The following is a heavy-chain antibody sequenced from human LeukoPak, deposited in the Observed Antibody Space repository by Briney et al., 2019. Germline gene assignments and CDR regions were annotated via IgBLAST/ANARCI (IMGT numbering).Heavy chain of an antibody. Sequence: PGGSLRLSCAASGFTFSSYSMNWVRQAPGKGLEWVSPISSNSIYVFYADSMKGRFTISRDNAKNSLSLKMNSLRAEDTAVYYCARDQVDRIWYFDYWGQGTLVTVSS. J-gene: IGHJ4*02. D-gene: IGHD1-14*01. CDR3: ARDQVDRIWYFDY. CDR1: GFTFSSYS. V-gene: IGHV3-21*01. CDR2: ISSNSIYV.